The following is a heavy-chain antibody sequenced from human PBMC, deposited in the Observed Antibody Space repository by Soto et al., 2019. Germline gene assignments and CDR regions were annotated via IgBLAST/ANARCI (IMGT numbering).Heavy chain of an antibody. V-gene: IGHV3-64*01. D-gene: IGHD6-13*01. CDR2: ISSNGGST. CDR3: ARGRIAAAGARAEYFQH. CDR1: GFTFSSYA. J-gene: IGHJ1*01. Sequence: EVPLVESGGGLVQPGGSLRLSCAASGFTFSSYAMHWVRQAPGKGLEYVSAISSNGGSTYYANSVKGRFTISRDNSKNTLYLQMGSLRAEDMAVYYCARGRIAAAGARAEYFQHWGQGTLVAVSS.